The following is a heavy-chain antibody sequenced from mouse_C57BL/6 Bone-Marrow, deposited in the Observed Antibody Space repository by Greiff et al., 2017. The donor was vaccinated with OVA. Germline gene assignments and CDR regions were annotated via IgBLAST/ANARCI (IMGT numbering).Heavy chain of an antibody. D-gene: IGHD1-1*01. CDR1: GYTFTSYW. CDR3: ARPPLYYGSSLSLCWYCDV. Sequence: QVQLKQPGAELVRPGTSVKLSCKASGYTFTSYWMHWVKQRPGQGLEWIGVIDPSDSYTNYNQKFKGKATLTVDTSSSTAYMQLSSLTSEDSAVYYCARPPLYYGSSLSLCWYCDVWGTGTTVTVSS. V-gene: IGHV1-59*01. CDR2: IDPSDSYT. J-gene: IGHJ1*03.